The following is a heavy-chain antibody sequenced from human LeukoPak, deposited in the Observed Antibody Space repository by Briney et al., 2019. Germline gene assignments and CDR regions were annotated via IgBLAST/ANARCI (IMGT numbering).Heavy chain of an antibody. CDR3: ANGWNYFDY. D-gene: IGHD6-19*01. CDR1: GDTVSSNSAD. CDR2: TYYRSKWYN. Sequence: SQTLSLTCAISGDTVSSNSADWSWIRQSPSRGLEWLGRTYYRSKWYNDYAVSVKSRITINPDTSKNQFSLQLNSVTPEDTAVYYCANGWNYFDYWGQGTLVTVSS. J-gene: IGHJ4*02. V-gene: IGHV6-1*01.